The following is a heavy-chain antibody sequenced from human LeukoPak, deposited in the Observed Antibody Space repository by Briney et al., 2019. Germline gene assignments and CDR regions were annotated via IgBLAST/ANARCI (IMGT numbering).Heavy chain of an antibody. CDR1: GGSINNYY. V-gene: IGHV4-59*08. D-gene: IGHD3-3*01. CDR2: IYYSGST. Sequence: SETLSLTCTVSGGSINNYYWSWIRQPPGKGLEWIGYIYYSGSTNYNPSLKSRVTISVDTSKNQFSLKLSSVIAADSAVYYCAGHRITIFGVVMAFDIWGQGTMVTVSS. CDR3: AGHRITIFGVVMAFDI. J-gene: IGHJ3*02.